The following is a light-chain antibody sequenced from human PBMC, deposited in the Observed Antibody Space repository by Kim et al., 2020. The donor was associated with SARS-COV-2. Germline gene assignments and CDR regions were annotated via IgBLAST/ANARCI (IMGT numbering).Light chain of an antibody. Sequence: SYELTQPPSVSVSPGQTASITCSGDKLGDKFACWYQQKPGQSPVLVIYQDSKRPSGLPERFSGPNSGNTATLTISGTQAMDEADYYCQAWDSSTGVFGGGTQLTVL. CDR1: KLGDKF. J-gene: IGLJ3*02. CDR2: QDS. V-gene: IGLV3-1*01. CDR3: QAWDSSTGV.